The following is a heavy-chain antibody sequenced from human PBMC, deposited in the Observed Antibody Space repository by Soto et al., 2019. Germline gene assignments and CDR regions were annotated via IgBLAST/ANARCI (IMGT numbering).Heavy chain of an antibody. J-gene: IGHJ4*02. V-gene: IGHV3-74*01. Sequence: EVQLVESGGGLVQSGGSLRLSCAASGFTFSSYWIHWVRQAPGKGLVWVSRIKGDEISTNYADSMKGRFTISRDNAKYTVFLQMSDLRAEDTAVYYCARGALGSYYNDYWGQGILVTVSS. D-gene: IGHD3-10*01. CDR3: ARGALGSYYNDY. CDR2: IKGDEIST. CDR1: GFTFSSYW.